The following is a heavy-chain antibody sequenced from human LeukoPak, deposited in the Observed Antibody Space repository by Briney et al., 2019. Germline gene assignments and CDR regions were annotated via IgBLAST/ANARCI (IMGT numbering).Heavy chain of an antibody. J-gene: IGHJ4*02. Sequence: GASVKVSCKASGYTFTDYYMHWVQQAPGKGLEWMGRVDPEDGETIYAEKFQGRVTITADTSTDTAYMELSSLRSEDTAVYYCATVGLANKWVLDYWGQGTLVTVSS. CDR1: GYTFTDYY. CDR3: ATVGLANKWVLDY. CDR2: VDPEDGET. D-gene: IGHD3/OR15-3a*01. V-gene: IGHV1-69-2*01.